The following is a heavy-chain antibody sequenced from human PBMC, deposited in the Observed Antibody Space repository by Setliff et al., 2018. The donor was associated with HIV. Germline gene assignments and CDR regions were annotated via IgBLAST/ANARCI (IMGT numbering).Heavy chain of an antibody. CDR1: GFSFSNYG. CDR2: IWYDGSNK. J-gene: IGHJ3*02. CDR3: TRSHSTRDAFDI. D-gene: IGHD2-2*01. Sequence: GGSLRLSCAASGFSFSNYGMHWVRQAPGKGLEWVAVIWYDGSNKYYADSVKGRFTISRDNSKNTLYVQMNSLRAEDTAVYYCTRSHSTRDAFDIWGQGTMVTVS. V-gene: IGHV3-33*01.